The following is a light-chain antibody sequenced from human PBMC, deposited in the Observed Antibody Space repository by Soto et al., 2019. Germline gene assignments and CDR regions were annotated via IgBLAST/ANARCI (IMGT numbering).Light chain of an antibody. CDR1: SSDIGGYNY. J-gene: IGLJ2*01. CDR3: SSYTTSSTVA. Sequence: QSALTQSASVSGSPGQSITISCTGTSSDIGGYNYVSWYQQHPHKAPKLMIFEVSNRPSGVSNRFSGSKSGNTASLTISGLLPEDEADYYCSSYTTSSTVAFGGGTKVTVL. CDR2: EVS. V-gene: IGLV2-14*01.